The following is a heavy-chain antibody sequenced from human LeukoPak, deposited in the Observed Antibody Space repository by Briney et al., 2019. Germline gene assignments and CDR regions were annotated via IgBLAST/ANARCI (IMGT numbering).Heavy chain of an antibody. CDR2: IIPILGIT. Sequence: SVKVSCKASGGTLSSYAISWVRQAPGQGLEWMGRIIPILGITNYAQKFQGRVTITADKSTSTAYMELSSLRSEDTAVYYCARGPGVSFGLPYYYYGMDVWGQGTTVTVSS. CDR3: ARGPGVSFGLPYYYYGMDV. V-gene: IGHV1-69*04. CDR1: GGTLSSYA. D-gene: IGHD3-16*01. J-gene: IGHJ6*02.